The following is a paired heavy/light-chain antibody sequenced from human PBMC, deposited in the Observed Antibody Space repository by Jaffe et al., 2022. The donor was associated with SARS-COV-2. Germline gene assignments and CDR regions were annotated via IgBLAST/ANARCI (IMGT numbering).Heavy chain of an antibody. CDR2: INYSGDT. CDR1: GGSVSNSAFY. J-gene: IGHJ2*01. D-gene: IGHD2-15*01. Sequence: QLQLQESGPGLVKPSGTLSLTCAVSGGSVSNSAFYWGWIRQPPGKGLEWVATINYSGDTFYNPSLKSRLAISVDTSKNQFSLKLRSVTAADTAVYFCARHRSPTILLWLTDWYFDLWGRGTLVTVSS. CDR3: ARHRSPTILLWLTDWYFDL. V-gene: IGHV4-39*01.
Light chain of an antibody. CDR3: QQYGSSPPSYT. CDR2: GAS. V-gene: IGKV3-20*01. J-gene: IGKJ2*01. CDR1: QTIGDNY. Sequence: EIVLTQSPATLSLSPGERATLSCTARQTIGDNYLAWYQQRPGQAPRLLIYGASSRATGIPDRFIGSGSGTDFTLTITRLEPEDFAVYFCQQYGSSPPSYTFGQGTKLEIK.